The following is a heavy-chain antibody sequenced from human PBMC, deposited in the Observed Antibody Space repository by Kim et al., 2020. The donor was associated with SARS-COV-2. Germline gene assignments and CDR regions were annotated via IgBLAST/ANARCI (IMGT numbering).Heavy chain of an antibody. CDR2: INPNSGGT. CDR1: GYTFTGYY. V-gene: IGHV1-2*06. J-gene: IGHJ6*02. Sequence: ASVKVSCKASGYTFTGYYMHWVRQAPGQGLEWMGRINPNSGGTNYAQKFQGRVTMTRDTSISTAYMELSRLRPDDTAVYYCVLGYCISTNCQVTLGVWGQGTTVTVSS. CDR3: VLGYCISTNCQVTLGV. D-gene: IGHD2-2*01.